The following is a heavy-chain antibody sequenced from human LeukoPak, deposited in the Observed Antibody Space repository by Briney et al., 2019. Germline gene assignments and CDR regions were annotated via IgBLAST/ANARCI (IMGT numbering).Heavy chain of an antibody. CDR1: GGSITFGSYY. CDR3: ARARVIPASFDD. Sequence: PSETLSLTCTVSGGSITFGSYYWTWIRQPAGKGLDGIGRIYTSGRTFYNPSLKSRVTISMDTSMNQFSLRLNSVTAADTAVYYCARARVIPASFDDWGQGTLVTVSS. D-gene: IGHD3-16*02. J-gene: IGHJ4*02. CDR2: IYTSGRT. V-gene: IGHV4-61*02.